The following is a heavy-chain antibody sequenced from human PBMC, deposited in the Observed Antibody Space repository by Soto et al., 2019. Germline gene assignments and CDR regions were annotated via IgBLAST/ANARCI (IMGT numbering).Heavy chain of an antibody. CDR3: ARSGYCTNGVCYYYYGMDV. J-gene: IGHJ6*02. CDR1: GGTFSSYA. D-gene: IGHD2-8*01. CDR2: IIPIFGTA. Sequence: QVQLVQSGAEVKKPGSSVKVSCKASGGTFSSYAISRVRQAPGQGLEWMGGIIPIFGTANYAQKFQGRVTITADESTSTAYMELSSLRSEDTAVYYCARSGYCTNGVCYYYYGMDVWGQGTTVTVSS. V-gene: IGHV1-69*01.